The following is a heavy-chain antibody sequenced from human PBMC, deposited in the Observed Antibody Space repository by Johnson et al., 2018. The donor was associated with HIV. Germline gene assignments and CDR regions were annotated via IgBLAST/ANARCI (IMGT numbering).Heavy chain of an antibody. CDR3: AREYSGSHRRPGAFDI. D-gene: IGHD1-26*01. CDR1: GFTFISYA. CDR2: ISGSGGST. V-gene: IGHV3-23*04. J-gene: IGHJ3*02. Sequence: MQLVESGGGLVQPGGSLRLSCAASGFTFISYAMSWVRQAPGKGLEWVSTISGSGGSTYYADSVKGRFTVSRDNSKNTLYLQMSSLRAEDTAVYYCAREYSGSHRRPGAFDIWGQGTMVTVSS.